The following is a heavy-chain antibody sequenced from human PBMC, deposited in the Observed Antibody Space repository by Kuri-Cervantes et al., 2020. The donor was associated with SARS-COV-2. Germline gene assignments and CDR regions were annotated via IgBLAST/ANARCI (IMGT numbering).Heavy chain of an antibody. V-gene: IGHV3-23*01. CDR1: GFTFSIYA. CDR3: VKDYYGSGINWIFDS. J-gene: IGHJ4*02. Sequence: GEFLKISCAPSGFTFSIYAMNWVRQGPRKGLEWVSGISGSGATTYYADSVKGRFTISRDNSKNTLYLQMDSLRADDTAVYYFVKDYYGSGINWIFDSWGQGALVTVSS. CDR2: ISGSGATT. D-gene: IGHD3-10*01.